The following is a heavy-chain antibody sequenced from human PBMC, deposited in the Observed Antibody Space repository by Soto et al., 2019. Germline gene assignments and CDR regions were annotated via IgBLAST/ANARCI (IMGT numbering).Heavy chain of an antibody. Sequence: QVQLVESGGGVAQPGRSLRLSCAASGFTFSSYAMHWVRQAPGKGLEWVAVISYDGSNTYYADSVKGRFTISRDNSKNTLYLQMNSLRAADTAVYYCAKDPHTGYSIGWVDYWGQGALVTVSS. J-gene: IGHJ4*02. CDR3: AKDPHTGYSIGWVDY. V-gene: IGHV3-30-3*01. CDR1: GFTFSSYA. CDR2: ISYDGSNT. D-gene: IGHD6-19*01.